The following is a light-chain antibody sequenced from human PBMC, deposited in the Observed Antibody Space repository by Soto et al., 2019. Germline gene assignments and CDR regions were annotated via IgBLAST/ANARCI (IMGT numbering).Light chain of an antibody. J-gene: IGLJ3*02. CDR1: SSDVGAYKY. CDR2: EVT. V-gene: IGLV2-8*01. Sequence: QSVLTQPPSASGSPGQSVTISCTGTSSDVGAYKYVSWYQQYPGKAPKLMIYEVTKRPSGVPDRFSGFRSGNTSSLTVSGVQAADEADCHCTSCVGSAIWVVCGGTKLAVL. CDR3: TSCVGSAIWV.